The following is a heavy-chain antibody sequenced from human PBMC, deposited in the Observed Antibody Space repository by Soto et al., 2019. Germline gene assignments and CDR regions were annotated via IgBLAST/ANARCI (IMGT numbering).Heavy chain of an antibody. J-gene: IGHJ6*02. CDR1: GGTFSSYA. D-gene: IGHD2-8*02. CDR2: IIPIFGTA. Sequence: SVKASCKASGGTFSSYAISWVRQAPGQGLEWMGGIIPIFGTANYAQKFQGRVTITADKSTSTAYMELSSLRSEDTAVYYCARVLLDYYYGMDVWGQGTTVTVSS. CDR3: ARVLLDYYYGMDV. V-gene: IGHV1-69*06.